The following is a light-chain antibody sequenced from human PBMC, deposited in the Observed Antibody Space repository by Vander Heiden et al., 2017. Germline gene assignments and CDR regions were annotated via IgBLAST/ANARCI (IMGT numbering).Light chain of an antibody. CDR1: SGDIGNYNL. Sequence: QSALTQPASVSGSPGRSITSSCTASSGDIGNYNLVSWYQQPPGQAPRLIIYGVTKRPSGVSPRFSGSKSDNTASLTISGLRAEDEAEYFCSSYAGGPFYVIFGGGTKLTVL. J-gene: IGLJ2*01. CDR2: GVT. CDR3: SSYAGGPFYVI. V-gene: IGLV2-23*02.